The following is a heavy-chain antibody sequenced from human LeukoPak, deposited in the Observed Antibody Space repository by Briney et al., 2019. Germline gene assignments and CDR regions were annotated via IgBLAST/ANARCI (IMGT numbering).Heavy chain of an antibody. D-gene: IGHD6-13*01. J-gene: IGHJ4*02. CDR2: IYSGGST. V-gene: IGHV3-53*01. CDR3: ASHSSSWYGFDY. Sequence: GGSLRLSCAASGFTVSSNHMSWVRQAPGKGLEWVSVIYSGGSTYYADSVKGRFTISRDNSKNTLYLQMNSLRAEDTAVYYCASHSSSWYGFDYWGQGTLVAVSS. CDR1: GFTVSSNH.